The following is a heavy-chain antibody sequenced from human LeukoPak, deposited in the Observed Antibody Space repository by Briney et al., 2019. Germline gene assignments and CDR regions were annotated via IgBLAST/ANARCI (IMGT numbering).Heavy chain of an antibody. J-gene: IGHJ4*02. Sequence: GGSLRLSCAASGFTFSSYGMHWVRQAPGKGLEWVAVIWYDGSNKYYADSVKGRFTISRDNSKNTLYLQMNSPRAEDTAVYYCAKASLEWLLSSSFDYWGQGTLVTVSS. CDR1: GFTFSSYG. CDR3: AKASLEWLLSSSFDY. V-gene: IGHV3-33*06. CDR2: IWYDGSNK. D-gene: IGHD3-3*01.